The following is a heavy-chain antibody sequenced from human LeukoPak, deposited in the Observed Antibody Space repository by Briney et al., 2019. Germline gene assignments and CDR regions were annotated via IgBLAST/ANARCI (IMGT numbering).Heavy chain of an antibody. CDR1: GFTFDDYA. CDR3: AKGLSSSGSNDPLGY. V-gene: IGHV3-43D*03. Sequence: PGGTLRLSCAASGFTFDDYAMHWVRQAPGKGLEWVSLISWDGGSTYYADSVKGRFTISRDNSKNSLYLQMNSLRAEDTALYYCAKGLSSSGSNDPLGYWGQGTLVTVSS. D-gene: IGHD6-19*01. J-gene: IGHJ4*02. CDR2: ISWDGGST.